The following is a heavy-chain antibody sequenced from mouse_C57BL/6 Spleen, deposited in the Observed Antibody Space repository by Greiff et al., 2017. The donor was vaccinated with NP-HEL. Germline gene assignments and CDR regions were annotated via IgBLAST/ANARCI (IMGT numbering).Heavy chain of an antibody. CDR3: ARGTGTHYFDY. D-gene: IGHD4-1*01. J-gene: IGHJ2*01. Sequence: VQLQQSGPELVKPGASVKISCKASGYAFSSSWMNWVKQRPGKGLEWIGRIYPGDGDTNYNGKFKGKATLTADKSSSTAYMQLSSLTSEDSAVYFCARGTGTHYFDYWGKGTTLTVSS. CDR2: IYPGDGDT. V-gene: IGHV1-82*01. CDR1: GYAFSSSW.